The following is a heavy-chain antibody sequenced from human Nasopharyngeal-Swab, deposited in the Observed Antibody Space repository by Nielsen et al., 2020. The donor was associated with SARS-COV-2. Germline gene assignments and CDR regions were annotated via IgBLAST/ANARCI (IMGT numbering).Heavy chain of an antibody. V-gene: IGHV1-3*01. Sequence: ASVKVSCKASGYTFTSYVMHWVRQAPGQRLEWMGWINAGNGNTKYSQNFQGRVTVTRDTSASTAYMELSSLRSEDTAVYYCARAQGVGSGWTLLWHWGQGTLVTVSS. J-gene: IGHJ1*01. CDR2: INAGNGNT. CDR3: ARAQGVGSGWTLLWH. CDR1: GYTFTSYV. D-gene: IGHD6-19*01.